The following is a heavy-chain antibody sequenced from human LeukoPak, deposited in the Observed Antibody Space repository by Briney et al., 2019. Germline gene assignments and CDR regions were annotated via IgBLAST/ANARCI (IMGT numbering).Heavy chain of an antibody. D-gene: IGHD4-17*01. J-gene: IGHJ6*02. V-gene: IGHV4-59*01. Sequence: SETLSLTCTVSGGSISSYYWSWIRQPPGKGLEWIGYIYYSGSTNYNPSLKSRVTISVDTSKNQFSLKLSSVTAADTAVYYCARDYGDYGHYYYYVMDVWGQGTTVTVSS. CDR3: ARDYGDYGHYYYYVMDV. CDR2: IYYSGST. CDR1: GGSISSYY.